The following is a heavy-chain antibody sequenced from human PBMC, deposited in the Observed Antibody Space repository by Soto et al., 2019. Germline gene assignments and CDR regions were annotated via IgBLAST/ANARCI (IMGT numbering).Heavy chain of an antibody. V-gene: IGHV1-69*12. J-gene: IGHJ4*02. CDR1: GGTFSSYA. Sequence: QVQLVQSGAEVKKPGSSVKVSCKASGGTFSSYAISWVRQAPEQGLEWMGGIIPIFGTANYAQKFQGRVTITADESTSTAYMELRSLRSEDTAVYSCARAKEDSSSWYGFDYWGQGTLVTVSS. D-gene: IGHD6-13*01. CDR3: ARAKEDSSSWYGFDY. CDR2: IIPIFGTA.